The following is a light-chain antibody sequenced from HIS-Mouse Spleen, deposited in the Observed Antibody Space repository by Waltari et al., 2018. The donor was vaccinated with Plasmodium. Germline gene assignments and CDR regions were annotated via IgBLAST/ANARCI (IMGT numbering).Light chain of an antibody. CDR2: YKSDSDK. J-gene: IGLJ3*02. V-gene: IGLV5-45*03. CDR3: MIWHSSAWV. Sequence: QAVLPQPSSLSASPGASASLTYTLHSGINVGTSMHYWYQQQPGSPPQYLLRYKSDSDKQQGSGVPSRFSGSKDASANAGILLISGLQSEDEADYYCMIWHSSAWVFGGGTKLTVL. CDR1: SGINVGTSM.